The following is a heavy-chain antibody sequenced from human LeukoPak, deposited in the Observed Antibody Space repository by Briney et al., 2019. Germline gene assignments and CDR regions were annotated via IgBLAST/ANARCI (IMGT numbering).Heavy chain of an antibody. CDR2: IIPIFGIA. CDR1: GGTFSSYA. CDR3: ARDYPGYSSGLGHFDY. V-gene: IGHV1-69*04. J-gene: IGHJ4*02. D-gene: IGHD6-19*01. Sequence: ASVKVSCKASGGTFSSYAISWVRQAPGQGLEWMGRIIPIFGIANYAQKFQGRVTITADKSTSTAYMELSSLRSEDTAVYYCARDYPGYSSGLGHFDYWGQGTLSPSPQ.